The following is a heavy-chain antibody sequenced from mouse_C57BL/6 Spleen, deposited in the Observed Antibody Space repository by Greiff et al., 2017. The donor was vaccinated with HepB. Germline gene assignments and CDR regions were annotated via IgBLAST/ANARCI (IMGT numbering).Heavy chain of an antibody. CDR3: SRRGYYSNYDGFAY. CDR2: IYPGSGNT. D-gene: IGHD2-5*01. CDR1: GYTFTDYY. J-gene: IGHJ3*01. Sequence: QVQLQQSGPELVKPGASVKISCKASGYTFTDYYINWVKQRPGQGLEWIGWIYPGSGNTKYNEKFKGKATLTVDTSSSTAYLQLSSLTSEDSAVFYWSRRGYYSNYDGFAYWGQGTLVTVSA. V-gene: IGHV1-84*01.